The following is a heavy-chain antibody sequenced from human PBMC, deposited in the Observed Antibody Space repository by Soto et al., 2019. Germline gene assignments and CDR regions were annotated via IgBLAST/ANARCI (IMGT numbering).Heavy chain of an antibody. D-gene: IGHD3-22*01. CDR3: ARDKVDNYYYDSTGYKDY. Sequence: ASVKVSCKASGYTFTNYYIHWVRQAPGQGLEWMGLINPSGGSTTYAQKFQGRVTMTRDTSTSTVYMELSSLRSEDTAVYYCARDKVDNYYYDSTGYKDYWGQGTLVTVS. CDR2: INPSGGST. V-gene: IGHV1-46*01. CDR1: GYTFTNYY. J-gene: IGHJ4*02.